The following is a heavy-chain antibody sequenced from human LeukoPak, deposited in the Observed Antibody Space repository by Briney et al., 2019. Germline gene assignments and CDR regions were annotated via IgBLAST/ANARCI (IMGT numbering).Heavy chain of an antibody. J-gene: IGHJ4*02. CDR1: GYTFTGYY. Sequence: ASVKVSCKASGYTFTGYYMHWVRQAPGQGLEWMGWINPNSGGTNYAQKFQGRVTMTRNTSISTAYMELSRLRSDDTAVYYCATSRDGYNFHYFDYWGQGTLVTVSS. D-gene: IGHD5-24*01. CDR2: INPNSGGT. V-gene: IGHV1-2*02. CDR3: ATSRDGYNFHYFDY.